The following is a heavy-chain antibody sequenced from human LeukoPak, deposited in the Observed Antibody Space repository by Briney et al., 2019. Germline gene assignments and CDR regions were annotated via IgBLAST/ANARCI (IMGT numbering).Heavy chain of an antibody. Sequence: GGSLRLSCAASGFTFSNYWMSWVRQTPGKGLEWVANIKQDGSEKYYVDSVKGRFSISRDNSKNTVYLQMNSLRAEDTAVYYCARDVVEYCSGGSCTRYAYWGQGSLATVSS. V-gene: IGHV3-7*01. CDR1: GFTFSNYW. J-gene: IGHJ4*02. CDR3: ARDVVEYCSGGSCTRYAY. CDR2: IKQDGSEK. D-gene: IGHD2-15*01.